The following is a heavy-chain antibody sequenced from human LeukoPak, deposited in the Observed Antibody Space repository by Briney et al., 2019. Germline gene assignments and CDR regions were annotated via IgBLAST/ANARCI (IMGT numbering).Heavy chain of an antibody. CDR2: IRSKANSYAT. V-gene: IGHV3-73*01. CDR1: EFTFSGSA. Sequence: GGSLRLSCAASEFTFSGSAMHWVRQASGKGLEWVGRIRSKANSYATAYAASVKGRFTISRDDSKNTAYLQMNSLKTEDTAVYYCTRPTVTEDYWGQGTLVTVSS. CDR3: TRPTVTEDY. J-gene: IGHJ4*02. D-gene: IGHD4-17*01.